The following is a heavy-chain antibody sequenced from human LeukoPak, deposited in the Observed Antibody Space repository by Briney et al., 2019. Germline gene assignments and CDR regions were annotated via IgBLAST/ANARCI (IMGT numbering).Heavy chain of an antibody. CDR1: GFTFSSYA. CDR3: AKDWEGVGRGVILAYFDY. J-gene: IGHJ4*02. D-gene: IGHD3-10*01. V-gene: IGHV3-23*01. CDR2: ISGSGGST. Sequence: PGGSLRLSCAASGFTFSSYAMSWVRQAPGKGLEWVSAISGSGGSTYYADSVKGRFTISRDNSKNTLYLQMNSLRAEDTAVYYCAKDWEGVGRGVILAYFDYWGQGTLVTVSS.